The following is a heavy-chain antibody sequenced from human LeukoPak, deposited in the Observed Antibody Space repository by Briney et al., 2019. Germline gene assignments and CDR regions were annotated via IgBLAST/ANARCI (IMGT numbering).Heavy chain of an antibody. Sequence: GGSLRLSCTASGFTFSNFWMGWVRQAPGKGLEWVANIKQDETEKFYLGSVKGRFTISRDNAKNSLYLQMNSLRAEDTAVYYCARVRSGVVTAIFDYWGQGTLVTVSS. D-gene: IGHD2-21*02. CDR1: GFTFSNFW. CDR3: ARVRSGVVTAIFDY. V-gene: IGHV3-7*01. CDR2: IKQDETEK. J-gene: IGHJ4*02.